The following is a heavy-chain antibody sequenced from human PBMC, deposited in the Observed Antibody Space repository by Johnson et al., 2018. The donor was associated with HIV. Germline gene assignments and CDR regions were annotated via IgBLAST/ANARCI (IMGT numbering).Heavy chain of an antibody. CDR1: GFTVSSNY. V-gene: IGHV3-53*01. J-gene: IGHJ3*02. CDR3: ARDLAMIVVAYAFDI. Sequence: VQLVESGGGLIQPGGSLRLSCAASGFTVSSNYMSWVRQAPGKGLEWVSVIYSGGSTYYADSVKGRFTISRENAKNSLYLQMNSLRAGDTAVYYCARDLAMIVVAYAFDIWGQGTMVTVSS. D-gene: IGHD3-22*01. CDR2: IYSGGST.